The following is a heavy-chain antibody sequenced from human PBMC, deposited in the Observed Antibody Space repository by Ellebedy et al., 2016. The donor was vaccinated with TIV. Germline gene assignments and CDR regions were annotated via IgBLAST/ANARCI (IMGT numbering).Heavy chain of an antibody. CDR3: AGQKAAGRNKPLVVINLAFDY. CDR1: GGSISSSSYY. CDR2: IYYSGST. J-gene: IGHJ4*02. V-gene: IGHV4-39*01. Sequence: SETLSLTCTVSGGSISSSSYYWGWIRQPPGKGLEWIGSIYYSGSTYYNPSLKSRVTISVDTSKNQFSLKLSSVTAADTAVYYCAGQKAAGRNKPLVVINLAFDYWGQGTLVTVSS. D-gene: IGHD3-22*01.